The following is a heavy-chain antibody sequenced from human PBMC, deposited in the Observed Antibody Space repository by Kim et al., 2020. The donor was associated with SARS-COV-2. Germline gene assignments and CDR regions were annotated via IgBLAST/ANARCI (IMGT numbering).Heavy chain of an antibody. J-gene: IGHJ5*02. CDR3: AREGFCTNGVCSNWFDP. V-gene: IGHV4-59*01. CDR2: IYYSGST. CDR1: GGSMSSYY. Sequence: SETLSLTCTVSGGSMSSYYWSWIRQPPGKGLEWIGYIYYSGSTGYNPSLESRVTISVDTSKNQFSLKLYSVTAADTAVYYCAREGFCTNGVCSNWFDPWGQGTLVTVSS. D-gene: IGHD2-8*01.